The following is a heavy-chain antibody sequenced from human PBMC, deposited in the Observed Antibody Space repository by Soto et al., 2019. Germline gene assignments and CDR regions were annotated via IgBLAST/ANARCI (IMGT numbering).Heavy chain of an antibody. Sequence: SGPTLVNPTQTLTLTCTFSGFSLSTSGVGVGWIRQPPGKALEWLALIYWNDDKRYSPSLTSRLTITKDTSKNQVFLTMTNMDPVDTATYYCANVPFYYYDSSGYIDYWGQGTLVTVSS. CDR3: ANVPFYYYDSSGYIDY. J-gene: IGHJ4*02. CDR2: IYWNDDK. V-gene: IGHV2-5*01. D-gene: IGHD3-22*01. CDR1: GFSLSTSGVG.